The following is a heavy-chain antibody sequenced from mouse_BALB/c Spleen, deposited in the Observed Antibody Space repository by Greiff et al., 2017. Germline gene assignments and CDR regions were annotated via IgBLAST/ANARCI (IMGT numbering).Heavy chain of an antibody. CDR3: AKGGDYGGTEFAY. V-gene: IGHV1S135*01. CDR1: GYSFTDYN. CDR2: IDPYNGGT. J-gene: IGHJ3*01. Sequence: VQLQQSGPELVKPGASVKVSCTASGYSFTDYNMYWVKQSHGKSLEWIGYIDPYNGGTSYNQKFKGKATLTVDTSSSTAFMHLNSLTSEYPAVYDSAKGGDYGGTEFAYWGQGTLVTVSA. D-gene: IGHD2-4*01.